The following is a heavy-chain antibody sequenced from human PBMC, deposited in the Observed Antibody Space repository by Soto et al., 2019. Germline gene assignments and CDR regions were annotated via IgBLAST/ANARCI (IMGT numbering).Heavy chain of an antibody. CDR1: CGSFSGYY. CDR3: AREHTVVVTLDY. CDR2: INHSGST. Sequence: PSETLSLTCAVYCGSFSGYYWSWIRQPPGKGLEWIGEINHSGSTNYNPSLKSRVTISVDTSKNQFSLKLSSVTAEDTAVYYCAREHTVVVTLDYRGKGTLVTVSS. D-gene: IGHD2-21*02. V-gene: IGHV4-34*01. J-gene: IGHJ4*02.